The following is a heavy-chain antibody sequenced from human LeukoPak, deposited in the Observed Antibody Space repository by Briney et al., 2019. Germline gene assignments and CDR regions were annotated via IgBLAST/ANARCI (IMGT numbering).Heavy chain of an antibody. CDR3: AKDARRSSGWYFFDH. D-gene: IGHD6-19*01. CDR1: GFTFSNLA. CDR2: ISDSGGTT. J-gene: IGHJ4*02. V-gene: IGHV3-23*01. Sequence: GGSLRLSCVASGFTFSNLAMGWVRQAPGKGLEWVSVISDSGGTTYYADSVKGRFTISRDNSRNTLYLRMNSLRVEDTAVYYCAKDARRSSGWYFFDHWGQGTLVTVSS.